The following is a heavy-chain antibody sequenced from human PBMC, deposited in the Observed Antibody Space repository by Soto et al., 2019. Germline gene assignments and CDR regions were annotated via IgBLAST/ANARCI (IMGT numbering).Heavy chain of an antibody. Sequence: SETLSLTCRVSRGSISSYYWSWVRQPPGKGLEWIGFIHRTGSTKYNPSLESRVTISVDTSQNQLSLRLSSVTAADTAVYYCARESAGSGKNTWFDPWGQGILVTAPQ. CDR2: IHRTGST. CDR1: RGSISSYY. CDR3: ARESAGSGKNTWFDP. D-gene: IGHD3-10*01. J-gene: IGHJ5*02. V-gene: IGHV4-59*01.